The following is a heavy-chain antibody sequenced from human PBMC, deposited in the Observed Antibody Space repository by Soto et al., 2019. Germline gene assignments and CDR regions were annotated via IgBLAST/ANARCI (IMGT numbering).Heavy chain of an antibody. V-gene: IGHV1-18*01. Sequence: QVQLVQSGGEVKKPGASVKVSCKASGYTFADSGISWVRQAPGQGLEWLGWSSAYNGDTEYAQKFQGRVTMTTDTSTSTAYMELRTLKSEDTAVYYGARVRAADFVPFDFWGQGTLGTVSS. CDR1: GYTFADSG. CDR3: ARVRAADFVPFDF. J-gene: IGHJ4*02. CDR2: SSAYNGDT. D-gene: IGHD6-13*01.